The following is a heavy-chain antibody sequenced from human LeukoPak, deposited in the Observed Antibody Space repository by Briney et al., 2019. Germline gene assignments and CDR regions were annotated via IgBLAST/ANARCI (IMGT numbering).Heavy chain of an antibody. CDR2: IIPIFGTA. CDR1: GYTFTSYG. V-gene: IGHV1-69*13. CDR3: ARFDVAAAAGGFDP. D-gene: IGHD6-13*01. J-gene: IGHJ5*02. Sequence: ASVKVSCKASGYTFTSYGISWVRQAPGQGLEWMGGIIPIFGTANYAQKFQGRVTITADESTSTAYMELSSLRSEDTAVYYCARFDVAAAAGGFDPWGQGTLVTVSS.